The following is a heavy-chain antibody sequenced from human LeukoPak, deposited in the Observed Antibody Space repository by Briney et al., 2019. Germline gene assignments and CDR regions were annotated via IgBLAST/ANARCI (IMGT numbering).Heavy chain of an antibody. CDR1: GGSFSGYY. J-gene: IGHJ5*02. CDR2: INHSGST. V-gene: IGHV4-34*01. Sequence: SETLSLTCAVYGGSFSGYYWSWIRQPPGKGLEWIGEINHSGSTNYNPSLKSRVTISVDTSKNQFSLKLSSVTAADTAVYYCARDRPGIAVAGSTNWFDPWGQGTLVTVSS. D-gene: IGHD6-19*01. CDR3: ARDRPGIAVAGSTNWFDP.